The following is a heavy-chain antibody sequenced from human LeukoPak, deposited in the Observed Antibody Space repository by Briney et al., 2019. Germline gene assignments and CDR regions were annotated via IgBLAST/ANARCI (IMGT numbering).Heavy chain of an antibody. V-gene: IGHV1-18*01. J-gene: IGHJ4*02. CDR1: GYTFTSYG. Sequence: GASVNVSCKASGYTFTSYGISWVRQAPGQGLEWMGWISAYNGNTNYAQKLQGRVTMTTDTSTSTAYMELRSLRSDDTAVYYCAREYYDSSGYPEFDYWGQGTLVTVSS. CDR2: ISAYNGNT. CDR3: AREYYDSSGYPEFDY. D-gene: IGHD3-22*01.